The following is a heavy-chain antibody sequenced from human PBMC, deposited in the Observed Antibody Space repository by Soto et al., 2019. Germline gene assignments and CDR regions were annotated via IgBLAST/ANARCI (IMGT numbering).Heavy chain of an antibody. Sequence: SETLSLTCAVSGGSISSSNWWSWVRQPPGKGLEWIGEIYHSGSTNYNPSLKSRVTISVDKSKNQFSLKLSSVTAADTAVYYCARGRNYYDKKVDPWGQGTLVTVSS. V-gene: IGHV4-4*02. D-gene: IGHD3-22*01. CDR1: GGSISSSNW. CDR3: ARGRNYYDKKVDP. J-gene: IGHJ5*02. CDR2: IYHSGST.